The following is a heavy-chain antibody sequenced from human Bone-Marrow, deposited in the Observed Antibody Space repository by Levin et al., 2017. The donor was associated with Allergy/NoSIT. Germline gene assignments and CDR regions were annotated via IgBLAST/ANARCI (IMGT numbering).Heavy chain of an antibody. CDR1: GFTFSSYG. CDR2: IWYDGSNK. V-gene: IGHV3-33*01. Sequence: GGSLRLSCAASGFTFSSYGMHWVRQAPGKGLEWVAVIWYDGSNKYYADSVKGRFTISRDNSKNTLYLQMNSLRAEDTAVYYCARELYYYDSGPKYWGQGTLVTVSS. D-gene: IGHD3-22*01. CDR3: ARELYYYDSGPKY. J-gene: IGHJ4*02.